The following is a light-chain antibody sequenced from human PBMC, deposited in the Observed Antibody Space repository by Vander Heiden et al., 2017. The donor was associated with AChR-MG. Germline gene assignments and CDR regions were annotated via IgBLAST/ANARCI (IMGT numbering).Light chain of an antibody. V-gene: IGKV1-6*02. Sequence: AIQMTQSPSSLSASVGDRVTITCRASQDIRTDLGWYQQKPGKAPNLLIFAASTLQRGVPSRFSGSGSGTDFTLTISGLQPDDFATYYCRQDYNYPLTFGGGTKVEI. CDR2: AAS. CDR3: RQDYNYPLT. CDR1: QDIRTD. J-gene: IGKJ4*01.